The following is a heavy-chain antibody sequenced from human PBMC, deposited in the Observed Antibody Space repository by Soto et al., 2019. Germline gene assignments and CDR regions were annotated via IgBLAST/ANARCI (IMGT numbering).Heavy chain of an antibody. J-gene: IGHJ4*02. CDR2: INPNSGGT. D-gene: IGHD2-21*02. V-gene: IGHV1-2*04. CDR1: GYTFTGYY. Sequence: ASVKVSCKASGYTFTGYYMHWVRQAPGQGLEWMGWINPNSGGTNYAQKFQGWVTMTRDTSISTAYMELSRLRSDDTAVYYCARSPGGVVTAMYYFDYWGQGTL. CDR3: ARSPGGVVTAMYYFDY.